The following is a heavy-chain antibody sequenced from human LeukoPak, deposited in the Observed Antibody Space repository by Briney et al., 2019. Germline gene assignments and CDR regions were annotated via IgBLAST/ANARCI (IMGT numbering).Heavy chain of an antibody. J-gene: IGHJ6*03. CDR3: ARGRKVSGVRRINWARHENYFFYYIDV. V-gene: IGHV4-34*01. CDR2: IHHSGTT. CDR1: GGSFSDSY. Sequence: SETLSLTCAVYGGSFSDSYWTWIRQRPGKGLEWIGEIHHSGTTNFNPSLQSRVSISVGTAKNQFFLRVASMTAADTALYYCARGRKVSGVRRINWARHENYFFYYIDVWGKGTSVSVSS. D-gene: IGHD1-14*01.